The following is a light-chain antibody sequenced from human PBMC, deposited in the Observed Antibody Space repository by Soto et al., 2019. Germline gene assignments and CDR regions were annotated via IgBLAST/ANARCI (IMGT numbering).Light chain of an antibody. Sequence: QSVLTQPASVSGSPGQSITISCTGTSSDVGSYNLVSWYQQHPGKAPKLMIYEVSKRPSGVSNRFSGSKSGNTASLTISGLLAEDEADYYCCSYAGSSTFPYVFGTGTKATVL. CDR3: CSYAGSSTFPYV. J-gene: IGLJ1*01. CDR2: EVS. V-gene: IGLV2-23*02. CDR1: SSDVGSYNL.